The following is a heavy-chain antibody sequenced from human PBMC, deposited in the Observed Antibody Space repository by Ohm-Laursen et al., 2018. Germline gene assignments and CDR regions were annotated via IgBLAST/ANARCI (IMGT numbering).Heavy chain of an antibody. CDR1: GFTFSTYD. J-gene: IGHJ4*02. V-gene: IGHV3-13*01. Sequence: GQTLSLTCAASGFTFSTYDMHWVRQAPGKGLEWVSAIGTLSDTFYSDSVKGRFTVSRDNAKNSFYLQMNSLIAGDTAVYYCTRDMTNDYRKPLDYWGRGTLVIVSS. CDR2: IGTLSDT. CDR3: TRDMTNDYRKPLDY. D-gene: IGHD4-11*01.